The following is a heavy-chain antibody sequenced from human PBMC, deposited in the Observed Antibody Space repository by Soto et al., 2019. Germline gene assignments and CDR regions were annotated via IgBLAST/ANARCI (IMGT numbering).Heavy chain of an antibody. J-gene: IGHJ4*02. Sequence: GGSRILSCAASGSTFSNHWMSWVRQAPGKGLEWVANIKEDGSEKYYVDSVKGRFTISRDNAKTSVFLQMNSLRVEDTAVYYCTTISSPDDYWGQGTLVTVSS. CDR2: IKEDGSEK. CDR3: TTISSPDDY. V-gene: IGHV3-7*01. D-gene: IGHD6-13*01. CDR1: GSTFSNHW.